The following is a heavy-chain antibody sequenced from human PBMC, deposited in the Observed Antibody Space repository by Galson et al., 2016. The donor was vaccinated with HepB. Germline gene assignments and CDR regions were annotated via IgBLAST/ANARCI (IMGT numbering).Heavy chain of an antibody. Sequence: QSGAEVKKPGESLKISCKGSGYSFTDHWIAWVRQMPGKGLEWMGVIFPGDSDTRYSPSFEGQVTVSADESISTAYLQWSSLKASDTAMYFCARLVRECHGTNRYYYYYMDHWGKGTTVTVSS. CDR3: ARLVRECHGTNRYYYYYMDH. CDR1: GYSFTDHW. CDR2: IFPGDSDT. J-gene: IGHJ6*03. V-gene: IGHV5-51*01. D-gene: IGHD1-14*01.